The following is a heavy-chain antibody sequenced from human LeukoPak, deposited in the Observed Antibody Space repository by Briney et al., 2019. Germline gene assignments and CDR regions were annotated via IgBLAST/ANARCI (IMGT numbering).Heavy chain of an antibody. Sequence: GGSLRLSCAASGFTFSSYAMHWVRQAPGKGLEWVAVISYDGSNKYYADSVKGRFTISRDNSKNTLYLQMNSLRAEDTAVYYCARDLSLESLDYYYYYGMDVWGQGTTVTVSS. D-gene: IGHD3-3*01. CDR2: ISYDGSNK. V-gene: IGHV3-30-3*01. J-gene: IGHJ6*02. CDR1: GFTFSSYA. CDR3: ARDLSLESLDYYYYYGMDV.